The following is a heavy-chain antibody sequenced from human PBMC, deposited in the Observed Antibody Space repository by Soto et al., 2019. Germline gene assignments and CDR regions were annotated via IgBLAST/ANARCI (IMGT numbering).Heavy chain of an antibody. J-gene: IGHJ6*03. CDR1: GGSFSGYY. CDR2: INHSGST. V-gene: IGHV4-34*01. Sequence: SETLSLTCAVYGGSFSGYYWGWIRQPPGKGLEWIGEINHSGSTNYNPSLKSRVTISVDTSKNQFSLKLSSVTAADTAVYYCARLGIVVVPAAIGFHYYYYMDVWGKGTTVTVSS. D-gene: IGHD2-2*03. CDR3: ARLGIVVVPAAIGFHYYYYMDV.